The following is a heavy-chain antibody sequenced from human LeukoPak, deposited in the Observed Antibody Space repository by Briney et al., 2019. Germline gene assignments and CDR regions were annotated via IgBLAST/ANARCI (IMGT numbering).Heavy chain of an antibody. D-gene: IGHD3-9*01. J-gene: IGHJ4*02. CDR2: INHSGST. Sequence: SETLSLTCGVYGGSFSGYYWSWIRQSPGKGLEWIGEINHSGSTNYNPSLKSRVTISIDTSKNQSSLKLNSVTAADTAVYYCARKSWLTSDFVYWGQGTLVTVSS. V-gene: IGHV4-34*01. CDR3: ARKSWLTSDFVY. CDR1: GGSFSGYY.